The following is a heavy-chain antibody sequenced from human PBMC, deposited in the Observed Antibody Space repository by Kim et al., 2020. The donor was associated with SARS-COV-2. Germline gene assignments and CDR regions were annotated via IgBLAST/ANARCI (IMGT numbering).Heavy chain of an antibody. D-gene: IGHD6-19*01. CDR3: ARHRLGQWLGNYFDY. V-gene: IGHV4-39*01. J-gene: IGHJ4*02. Sequence: SETLSLTCTVSGGSISSSSYYWGWIRQPPGKGLEWIGSIYYSGSTYYNPSLKSRVTISVDTSKNQFSLKLSSVTAADTAVYYCARHRLGQWLGNYFDYWGQGTLVTVSS. CDR1: GGSISSSSYY. CDR2: IYYSGST.